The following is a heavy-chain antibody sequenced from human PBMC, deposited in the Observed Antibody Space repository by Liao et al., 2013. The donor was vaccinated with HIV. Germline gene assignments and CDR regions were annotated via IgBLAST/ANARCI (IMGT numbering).Heavy chain of an antibody. CDR1: GGSISSGSYY. CDR3: ASSLGNYFDY. CDR2: IYTSGST. D-gene: IGHD7-27*01. J-gene: IGHJ4*02. V-gene: IGHV4-61*02. Sequence: QVQLQESGPGLVKPSQTLSLTCTVSGGSISSGSYYWSWIRQPAGKGLEWIGRIYTSGSTNYNPSLKSRVTISVDTSKNQFSLNLYSVTAADTAVYYCASSLGNYFDYWGQGTLVTVSS.